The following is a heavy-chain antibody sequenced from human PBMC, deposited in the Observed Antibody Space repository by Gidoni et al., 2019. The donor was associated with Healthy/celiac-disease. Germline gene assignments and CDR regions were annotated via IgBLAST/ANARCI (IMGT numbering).Heavy chain of an antibody. CDR1: GFTFSSYG. CDR3: AKDRYSGYDPDWYFDL. J-gene: IGHJ2*01. D-gene: IGHD5-12*01. CDR2: ISYDGSNK. Sequence: QVQLVESGGGVGQPGRSLRLSCAASGFTFSSYGMHWFRQAPGKGLEWVAVISYDGSNKYYADSVKGRFTISRDNSKNTLYLQMNSLRAEDTAVYYCAKDRYSGYDPDWYFDLWGRGTLVTVSS. V-gene: IGHV3-30*18.